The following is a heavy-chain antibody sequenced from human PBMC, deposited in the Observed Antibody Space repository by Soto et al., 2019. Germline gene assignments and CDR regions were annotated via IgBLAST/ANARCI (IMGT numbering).Heavy chain of an antibody. D-gene: IGHD3-22*01. J-gene: IGHJ4*02. CDR3: ARDNQVAGYDSSGYYYPYYFDY. V-gene: IGHV4-30-4*01. CDR1: GGSISSGDYY. Sequence: KTSETLSLTCTVSGGSISSGDYYWSWIRQPPGKGLEWIGYIYYSGSTYYNPSLKSRVTISVDTSKNQFSLKLSSVTAADTAVYYCARDNQVAGYDSSGYYYPYYFDYWGQGTLVTVSS. CDR2: IYYSGST.